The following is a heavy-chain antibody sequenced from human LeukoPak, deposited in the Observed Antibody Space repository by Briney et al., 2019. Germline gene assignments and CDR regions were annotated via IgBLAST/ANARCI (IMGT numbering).Heavy chain of an antibody. CDR1: GYTFTGYY. D-gene: IGHD3-22*01. Sequence: GASVKVSCKASGYTFTGYYMHWVRQAPGQGLEWMGWINPNSGGTNYAQKFQGRVTMTRDTSISTAYMELSRLRSDDTAVYYCAREHEGDYYDSSGQFDYWGQGTLVTVSS. CDR2: INPNSGGT. J-gene: IGHJ4*02. CDR3: AREHEGDYYDSSGQFDY. V-gene: IGHV1-2*02.